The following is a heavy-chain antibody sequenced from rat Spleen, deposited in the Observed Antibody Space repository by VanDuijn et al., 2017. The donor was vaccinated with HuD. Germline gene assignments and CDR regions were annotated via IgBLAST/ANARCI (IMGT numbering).Heavy chain of an antibody. CDR3: TRQRHVMGPTGDFDF. CDR2: ISYDGTNT. D-gene: IGHD1-7*01. J-gene: IGHJ2*01. V-gene: IGHV5-7*01. CDR1: GFTFSDYY. Sequence: EVQLVESDGGLVQPGRSLELSCAASGFTFSDYYMAWVRQAPTKGLEWVASISYDGTNTYYRDSVKGRFTISRDGTKNTLYLQMDSLRSEDTATYYCTRQRHVMGPTGDFDFWGQGVMVTVSS.